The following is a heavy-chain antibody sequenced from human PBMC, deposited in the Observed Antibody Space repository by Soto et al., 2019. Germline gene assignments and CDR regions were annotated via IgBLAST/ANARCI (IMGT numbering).Heavy chain of an antibody. CDR3: ARVSGSYYYGMDV. CDR2: IYHSGST. J-gene: IGHJ6*02. D-gene: IGHD1-26*01. CDR1: GDSISRSYW. V-gene: IGHV4-4*02. Sequence: SETLSLTCAVSGDSISRSYWWSWVRQLPGKGLEWIGEIYHSGSTIYNPSLQSRVTLSVDKSKNQFSLKLSSVTDADTAVYYCARVSGSYYYGMDVWGQGPTVT.